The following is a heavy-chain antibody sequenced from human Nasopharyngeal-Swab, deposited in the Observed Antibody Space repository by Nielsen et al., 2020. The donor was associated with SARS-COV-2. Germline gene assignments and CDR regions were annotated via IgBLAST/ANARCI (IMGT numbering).Heavy chain of an antibody. Sequence: GSLRLSCAVYGGSFSSYYWGWIRQPPGKGLEWIGSIYYSGSTYYNPSLKSRVTISVDTSKNQFSLKLSSVTAADTAVYYCARVAVVVSYYYYGMDVWGQGTTVTVSS. CDR2: IYYSGST. V-gene: IGHV4-39*07. CDR1: GGSFSSYY. J-gene: IGHJ6*02. CDR3: ARVAVVVSYYYYGMDV. D-gene: IGHD2-15*01.